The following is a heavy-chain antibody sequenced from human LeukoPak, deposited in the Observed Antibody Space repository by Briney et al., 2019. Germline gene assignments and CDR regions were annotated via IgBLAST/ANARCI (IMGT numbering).Heavy chain of an antibody. V-gene: IGHV1-3*01. CDR3: ARDLTLGKRWDSSTPI. CDR1: GYTFTSYA. Sequence: ASVKVSCKASGYTFTSYAMHWVRQAPGQRLEWMGWINAGNGNTKYSQKLQGRVTMTTDTSTSTAYMELRSLRSDDTAVYYCARDLTLGKRWDSSTPIWGQGTMVTVSS. CDR2: INAGNGNT. J-gene: IGHJ3*02. D-gene: IGHD6-13*01.